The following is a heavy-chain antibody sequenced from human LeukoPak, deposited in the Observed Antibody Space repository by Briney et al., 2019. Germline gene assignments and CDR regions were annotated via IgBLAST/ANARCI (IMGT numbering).Heavy chain of an antibody. V-gene: IGHV1-2*02. J-gene: IGHJ4*02. Sequence: GASVKVSFKSSAYSFTACYIHWGRHAPGQGLEWMGWIHPRRGDTNYAQKFQGRVTMTRDTSISTAYLDLSSLRSGDTAVYYCARDGDYGTASYYRGDLDYWGQGTPVTVSP. CDR3: ARDGDYGTASYYRGDLDY. CDR1: AYSFTACY. D-gene: IGHD3-10*01. CDR2: IHPRRGDT.